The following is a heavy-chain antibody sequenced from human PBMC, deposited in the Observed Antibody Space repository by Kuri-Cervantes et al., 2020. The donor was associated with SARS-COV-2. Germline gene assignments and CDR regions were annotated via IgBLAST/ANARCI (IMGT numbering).Heavy chain of an antibody. CDR3: ARGWGTREYYYYGVDV. J-gene: IGHJ6*02. D-gene: IGHD3-16*01. V-gene: IGHV3-21*01. CDR2: ISSSSSYI. CDR1: GFTFSSYS. Sequence: GESLKISCAASGFTFSSYSMNWVRQAPGKGLEWVSSISSSSSYIYYADSVKGRFTISRDNAKNSLYLQMNSLRAEDTAVYYCARGWGTREYYYYGVDVWGQGTTVTVSS.